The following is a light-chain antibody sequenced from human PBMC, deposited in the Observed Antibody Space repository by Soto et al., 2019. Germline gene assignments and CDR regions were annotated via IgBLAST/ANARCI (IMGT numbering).Light chain of an antibody. CDR2: GAS. CDR3: QQYGSSGT. V-gene: IGKV3-20*01. CDR1: QSVSNNY. Sequence: EIVLTQSPGPLSLSPGERATLSCRASQSVSNNYLAWYQQKPGQAPRILIYGASNRATGIPDRFSGGGSGTDFTLTISRLDPEYVAVYYCQQYGSSGTFGQGTKVDIK. J-gene: IGKJ1*01.